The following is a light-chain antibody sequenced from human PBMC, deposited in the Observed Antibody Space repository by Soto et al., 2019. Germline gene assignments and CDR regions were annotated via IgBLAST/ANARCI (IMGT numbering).Light chain of an antibody. V-gene: IGKV3-20*01. CDR1: QSVSTSY. J-gene: IGKJ2*01. Sequence: EIVLTQSPGTLSLSPGERATLSCRASQSVSTSYLAWYQQKPGQAPRLLIYGASSRAIGIPDSFSGSGSGTDFTLTINRLEPEDFAVYYCQQYGSSHLYTFGQGTKLEI. CDR3: QQYGSSHLYT. CDR2: GAS.